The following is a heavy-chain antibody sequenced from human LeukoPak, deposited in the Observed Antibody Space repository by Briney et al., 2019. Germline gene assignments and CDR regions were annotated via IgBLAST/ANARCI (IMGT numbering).Heavy chain of an antibody. J-gene: IGHJ4*02. CDR3: ARKDCSSTSCYSFDY. Sequence: PGGSLRLSCAASGFTFDDYGMSWVRQAPGKGLEWVSGINWNGGSTGYADSVKGRFTISRDNAKNSLYLQMNSLRAEDTALYCCARKDCSSTSCYSFDYWGQGTLVTVSS. CDR1: GFTFDDYG. D-gene: IGHD2-2*02. CDR2: INWNGGST. V-gene: IGHV3-20*04.